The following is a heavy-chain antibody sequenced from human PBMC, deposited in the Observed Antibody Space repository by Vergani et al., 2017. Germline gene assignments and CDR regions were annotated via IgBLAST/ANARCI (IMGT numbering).Heavy chain of an antibody. CDR2: ISWDGGST. CDR1: GFTFDDYA. J-gene: IGHJ4*02. D-gene: IGHD3-10*01. V-gene: IGHV3-43D*03. CDR3: AREGGFGDLDY. Sequence: EVQLVESGGVVVQPGGSLRLSCAASGFTFDDYAMHWVRQAPGKGLEWVSLISWDGGSTYYADSVKGRFTISRDNSKNSLYLQMNSLRAEDTALYYCAREGGFGDLDYWGQGTLVTVSS.